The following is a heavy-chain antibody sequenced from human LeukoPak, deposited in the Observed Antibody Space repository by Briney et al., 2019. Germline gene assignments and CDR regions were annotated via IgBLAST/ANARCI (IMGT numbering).Heavy chain of an antibody. V-gene: IGHV4-39*01. J-gene: IGHJ3*02. CDR2: IYYSGNT. Sequence: SETLSLTCTVSGGSISSSSYYWGWIRQPPGTGLEWIGSIYYSGNTYYNPSLKSRVTISVDTSKNQFSLKLSSVTAADTAVYYCARFPPTDAFDIWGQGAMVTVSS. CDR3: ARFPPTDAFDI. CDR1: GGSISSSSYY.